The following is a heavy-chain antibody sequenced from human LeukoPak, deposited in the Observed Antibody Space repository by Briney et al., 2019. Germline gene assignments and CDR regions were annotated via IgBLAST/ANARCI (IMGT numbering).Heavy chain of an antibody. CDR2: ISWNSGNI. Sequence: GGSLRLSCAASGFTFDDYAMHWVRQVPGKGLEWVSGISWNSGNIGYADSVKGRFTISRDNAKNSLYLQMSSLRAEDTAVYYCARDGVSSSWSDDAFDIWGQGTMVTVSS. J-gene: IGHJ3*02. V-gene: IGHV3-9*01. CDR1: GFTFDDYA. D-gene: IGHD6-13*01. CDR3: ARDGVSSSWSDDAFDI.